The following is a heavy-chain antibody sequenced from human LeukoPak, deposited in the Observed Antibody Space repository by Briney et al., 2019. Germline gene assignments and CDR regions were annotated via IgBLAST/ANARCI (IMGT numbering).Heavy chain of an antibody. Sequence: ASVKVSCKASGYTLTGYYMHWVRQAPGQGLEWMGWINPNSGGTNYAQKFQGRVTMTRDTSISTAYMELSRLRSDDTAVYYCARARYYYDSSGYYQLGYWGQGTLVTVSS. CDR1: GYTLTGYY. J-gene: IGHJ4*02. CDR3: ARARYYYDSSGYYQLGY. V-gene: IGHV1-2*02. D-gene: IGHD3-22*01. CDR2: INPNSGGT.